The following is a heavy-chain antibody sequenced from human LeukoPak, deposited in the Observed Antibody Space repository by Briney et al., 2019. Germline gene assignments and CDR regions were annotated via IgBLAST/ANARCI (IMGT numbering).Heavy chain of an antibody. CDR1: GYSISSGYY. J-gene: IGHJ4*02. CDR3: AREGGYCSGGSCHRHFDY. Sequence: PSETLSLTCAVSGYSISSGYYWGWIRPPPGKGLEWIGSIYHSGSTYYNPSLKRRVTISVDTSKNQFSLKPSSVTAADTAVYYCAREGGYCSGGSCHRHFDYWGQGTLVTVSS. CDR2: IYHSGST. V-gene: IGHV4-38-2*02. D-gene: IGHD2-15*01.